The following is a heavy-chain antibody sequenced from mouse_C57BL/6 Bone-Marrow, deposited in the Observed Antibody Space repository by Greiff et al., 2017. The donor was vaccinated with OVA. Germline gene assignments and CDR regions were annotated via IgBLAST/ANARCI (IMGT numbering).Heavy chain of an antibody. CDR1: GFSLTSYG. CDR2: IWGGGGT. J-gene: IGHJ1*03. D-gene: IGHD1-1*01. Sequence: QVQLKESGPGLVAPSQSLSITCTVSGFSLTSYGVDWVRQPPGKGLEWLGVIWGGGGTNYNSALMSRLSISKDNSKSQVFLKMNSLQTDDTAMDYCANPYYYGSHHGDFDVWGTGTTVTVSS. CDR3: ANPYYYGSHHGDFDV. V-gene: IGHV2-9*01.